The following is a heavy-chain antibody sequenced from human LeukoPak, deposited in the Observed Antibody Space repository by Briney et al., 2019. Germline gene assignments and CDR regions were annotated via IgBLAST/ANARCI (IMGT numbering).Heavy chain of an antibody. CDR3: ARGLHYDSSAYFDY. D-gene: IGHD3-22*01. Sequence: SETLSLTCAVSGGSISSYYWSWIRQPPGKGLEWIGYIYYSGSTNYNPSLKSRVTISVDTSKNQFSLKLSSVTAADTAVYYCARGLHYDSSAYFDYWGQGTLVTVSS. CDR2: IYYSGST. CDR1: GGSISSYY. J-gene: IGHJ4*02. V-gene: IGHV4-59*01.